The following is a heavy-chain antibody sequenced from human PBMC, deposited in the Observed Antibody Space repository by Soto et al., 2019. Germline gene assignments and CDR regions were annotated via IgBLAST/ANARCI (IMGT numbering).Heavy chain of an antibody. Sequence: PGGSLRLSCAASGFTFSRHGMHWVRQAPGKGLEWVAVISNDGSDKYYADSVKGRFTISRDNSKITLYLQMNSLGAEDTAVYYCAKDGDVAAAGYYFDYWGQGTLVTV. J-gene: IGHJ4*02. D-gene: IGHD6-13*01. V-gene: IGHV3-30*18. CDR2: ISNDGSDK. CDR1: GFTFSRHG. CDR3: AKDGDVAAAGYYFDY.